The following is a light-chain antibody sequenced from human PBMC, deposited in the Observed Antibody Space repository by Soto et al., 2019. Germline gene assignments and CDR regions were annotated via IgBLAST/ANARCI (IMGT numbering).Light chain of an antibody. Sequence: TQSPGTLSLSPGESATLSCRASQSVGTSLAWYQQKPGQAPRLLIYDASNRATGIPARFSGSGSGTDFTLTISGLQSEDFAVYYCQQYNNWPPWTVGQGTKVDIK. V-gene: IGKV3D-15*01. CDR1: QSVGTS. J-gene: IGKJ1*01. CDR3: QQYNNWPPWT. CDR2: DAS.